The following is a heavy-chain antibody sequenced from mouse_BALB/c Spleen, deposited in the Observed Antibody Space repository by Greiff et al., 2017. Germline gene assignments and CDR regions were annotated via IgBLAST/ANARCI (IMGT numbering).Heavy chain of an antibody. V-gene: IGHV2-9-2*01. D-gene: IGHD2-10*02. CDR1: GFSLTSYD. CDR2: IWTGGGT. J-gene: IGHJ3*01. Sequence: QVQLKESGPGLVAPSQSLSITCTVSGFSLTSYDISWIRQPPGKGLEWLGVIWTGGGTNYNSAFMSRLSISKDNSKSQVFLKMNSLQTDDTAIYYCVRDGEYGNYVPWFAYWGQGTLVTVSA. CDR3: VRDGEYGNYVPWFAY.